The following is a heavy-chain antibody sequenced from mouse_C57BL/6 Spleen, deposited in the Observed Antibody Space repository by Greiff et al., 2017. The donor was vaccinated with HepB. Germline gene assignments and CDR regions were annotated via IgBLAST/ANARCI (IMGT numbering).Heavy chain of an antibody. CDR3: AKESSGYDLDY. V-gene: IGHV1-78*01. Sequence: QVQLQQSDAELVKPGASVKISCKVSGYTFTDHTIHWMKQRPEQGLEWIGYIYPRDGSTKDNEKFKGKATLTADKYSSTAYMQLNSLTCEDSAVYFCAKESSGYDLDYWGQGTTLTVSS. J-gene: IGHJ2*01. CDR1: GYTFTDHT. D-gene: IGHD2-2*01. CDR2: IYPRDGST.